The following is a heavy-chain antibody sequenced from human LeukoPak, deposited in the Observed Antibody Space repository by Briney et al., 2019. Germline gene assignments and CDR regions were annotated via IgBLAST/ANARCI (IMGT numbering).Heavy chain of an antibody. Sequence: SETLSLTCTVSGGSISSYYWSWIRQPPGKGLEWIGEINHSGSTNYNPSLKSRVTISVDTSKNQFSLKLSSVTAADTAVYYCARVSSGWLYYFDYWGQGTLVTVSS. CDR2: INHSGST. CDR1: GGSISSYY. CDR3: ARVSSGWLYYFDY. D-gene: IGHD6-19*01. J-gene: IGHJ4*02. V-gene: IGHV4-34*01.